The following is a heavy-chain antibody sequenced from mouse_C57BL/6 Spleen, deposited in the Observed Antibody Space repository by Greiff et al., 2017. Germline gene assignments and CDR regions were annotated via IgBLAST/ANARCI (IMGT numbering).Heavy chain of an antibody. Sequence: EVKLVESGEGLVKPGGSLKLSCAASGFTFSSYAMSWVRQTPEKRLEWVAYISSGGDYIYYADTVKGRFTISRDNARNTLYLQMSSLKSEDTAMYYCTREYYGSPYAMDYWGQGTSVTVSS. CDR3: TREYYGSPYAMDY. D-gene: IGHD1-1*01. CDR1: GFTFSSYA. CDR2: ISSGGDYI. J-gene: IGHJ4*01. V-gene: IGHV5-9-1*02.